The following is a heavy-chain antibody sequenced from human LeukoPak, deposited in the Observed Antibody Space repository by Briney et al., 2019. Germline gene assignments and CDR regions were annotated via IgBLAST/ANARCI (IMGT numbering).Heavy chain of an antibody. J-gene: IGHJ6*02. CDR3: ARDHLRIQLGMGYYYYGMDV. D-gene: IGHD5-18*01. V-gene: IGHV4-39*02. Sequence: PSETLSLTCTVSGGSISSSSYYWGWIRQTPGKGLEWMGGIYYSGSTYYNSSLKSRVTISVETSKNQFSLKLSSVTAADTAVYYCARDHLRIQLGMGYYYYGMDVWGQGTTVTVSS. CDR1: GGSISSSSYY. CDR2: IYYSGST.